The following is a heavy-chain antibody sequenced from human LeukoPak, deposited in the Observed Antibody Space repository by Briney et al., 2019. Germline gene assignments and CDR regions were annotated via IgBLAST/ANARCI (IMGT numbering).Heavy chain of an antibody. Sequence: ASVKVSCKASGGTFSSYAISWVRQAPGQGLEWMGGIIPIFGTANYAQKFQGRVPITADESTSTAYMELSSLRSEDTAVYYCASPGLYDSSGYYYYYYGMDVWGQGTTVTVSS. CDR2: IIPIFGTA. J-gene: IGHJ6*02. V-gene: IGHV1-69*01. CDR1: GGTFSSYA. CDR3: ASPGLYDSSGYYYYYYGMDV. D-gene: IGHD3-22*01.